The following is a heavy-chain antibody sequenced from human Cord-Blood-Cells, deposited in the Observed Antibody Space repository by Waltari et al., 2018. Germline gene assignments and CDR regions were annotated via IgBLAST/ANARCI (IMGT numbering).Heavy chain of an antibody. CDR3: ARSGAYYSNYYFDY. CDR1: GGSISSYY. V-gene: IGHV4-59*01. CDR2: IYYSGST. J-gene: IGHJ4*02. D-gene: IGHD4-4*01. Sequence: QVQLQESGPGLVKPSETLSLTCTVSGGSISSYYWSWIRQPPGKGLEWIGYIYYSGSTNYNPSLKSRVTISVDTSKNQFSLKLSSVTAADTAVYYCARSGAYYSNYYFDYWGQGTLVTVSS.